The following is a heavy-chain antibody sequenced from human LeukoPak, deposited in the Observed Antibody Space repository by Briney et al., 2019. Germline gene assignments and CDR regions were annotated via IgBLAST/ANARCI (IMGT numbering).Heavy chain of an antibody. V-gene: IGHV3-74*01. D-gene: IGHD6-19*01. Sequence: HPGGSLRLSCAASGFTFSSYWMHWVRQAPGKGLVWVSRINSDGSSTSYADSVKGRFTISRDNAKNTLYPQMNSLRAEDTAVYYCARGGSSGWDFDYWGQGTLVTVSS. J-gene: IGHJ4*02. CDR2: INSDGSST. CDR1: GFTFSSYW. CDR3: ARGGSSGWDFDY.